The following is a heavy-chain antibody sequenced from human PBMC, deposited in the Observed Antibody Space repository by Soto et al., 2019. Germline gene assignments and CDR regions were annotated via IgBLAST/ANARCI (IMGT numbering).Heavy chain of an antibody. CDR3: ARLQAAAGDNDLTFDY. J-gene: IGHJ4*02. CDR2: IHPSDSYT. Sequence: EVQLVQSGAEVKKPGESLRISCKGSGYSFTSYWISWVRQMPGKGLEWMGRIHPSDSYTNYSPSFQGHVTISADKSISTAYPQWSSLKASDPAMYYCARLQAAAGDNDLTFDYWGQGTLVTVSS. CDR1: GYSFTSYW. D-gene: IGHD6-13*01. V-gene: IGHV5-10-1*01.